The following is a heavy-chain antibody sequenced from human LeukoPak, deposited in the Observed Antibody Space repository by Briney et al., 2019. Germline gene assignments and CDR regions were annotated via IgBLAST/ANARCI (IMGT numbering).Heavy chain of an antibody. V-gene: IGHV3-74*01. Sequence: GGSLRLSCAASGLTFSSCWMHWVRQAPGKGLVWVSRINSDGSSTSCADSVKGRFTISRDNAKNTLYLQMNSLRAEDTAVYYCAREGRVDFFFDYWGQGTLVTVSS. CDR1: GLTFSSCW. D-gene: IGHD3/OR15-3a*01. J-gene: IGHJ4*02. CDR2: INSDGSST. CDR3: AREGRVDFFFDY.